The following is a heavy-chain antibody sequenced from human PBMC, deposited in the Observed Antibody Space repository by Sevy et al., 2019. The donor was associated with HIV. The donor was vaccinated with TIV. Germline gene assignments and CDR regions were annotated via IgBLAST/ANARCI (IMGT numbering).Heavy chain of an antibody. CDR1: GFIFSSYP. Sequence: GGSLRLSCAASGFIFSSYPMHWVRLAPVNGLEWVTVVSYDGSNKHYADSVKGRFTISRDNSKNAVYLQMNSLRTEDTAVYYCASVRFWSGSTSYYFDHWGQGTLVTVSS. CDR2: VSYDGSNK. D-gene: IGHD3-3*01. J-gene: IGHJ4*02. V-gene: IGHV3-30*04. CDR3: ASVRFWSGSTSYYFDH.